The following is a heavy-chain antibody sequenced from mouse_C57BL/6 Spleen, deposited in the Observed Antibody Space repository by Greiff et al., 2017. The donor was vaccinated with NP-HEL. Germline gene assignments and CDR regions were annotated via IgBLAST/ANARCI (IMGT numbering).Heavy chain of an antibody. CDR3: ARLTYYYFDY. CDR2: IYPGGGYT. CDR1: GYTFTNYW. V-gene: IGHV1-63*01. Sequence: VQLQESGAELVRPGPSVKMSCKASGYTFTNYWIGWAKQRPGHGLEWIGDIYPGGGYTNYNEKFKGKATLTADKSSSTAYMQFSSLTSEDSAIYYCARLTYYYFDYWGQGTTLTVSS. D-gene: IGHD2-10*01. J-gene: IGHJ2*01.